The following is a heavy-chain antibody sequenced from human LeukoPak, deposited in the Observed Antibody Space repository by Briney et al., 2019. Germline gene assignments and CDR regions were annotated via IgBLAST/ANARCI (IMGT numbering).Heavy chain of an antibody. CDR2: ITGSGGNT. Sequence: GGSLSFSCAASGFTFSSYAMNWFGKAQGKGLEWFSLITGSGGNTYYADSVKGRFTISRDDSKNTLYLQMDSLRADDTAVYSCAKAAGSTYGSEYFHYWGQGTLVTVSS. V-gene: IGHV3-23*01. CDR3: AKAAGSTYGSEYFHY. CDR1: GFTFSSYA. J-gene: IGHJ4*02. D-gene: IGHD5-18*01.